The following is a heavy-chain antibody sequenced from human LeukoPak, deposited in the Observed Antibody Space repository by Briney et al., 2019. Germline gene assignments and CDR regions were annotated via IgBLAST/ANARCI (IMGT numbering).Heavy chain of an antibody. CDR3: AKDLEDSSGYTFDY. CDR1: GYSISSGYY. D-gene: IGHD3-22*01. CDR2: IYHIGST. J-gene: IGHJ4*02. V-gene: IGHV4-38-2*02. Sequence: SETLSLTCTVSGYSISSGYYWGWIRQPPGKGLEWIGSIYHIGSTFYNPSLSSRLTLSVDVSKNQFSLRLSSVTAADTALYYCAKDLEDSSGYTFDYWGQGTLVTVSS.